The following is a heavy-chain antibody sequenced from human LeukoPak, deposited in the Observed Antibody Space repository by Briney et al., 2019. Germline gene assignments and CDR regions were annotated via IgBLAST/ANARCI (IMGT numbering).Heavy chain of an antibody. CDR1: GFTVSSNY. V-gene: IGHV3-53*01. CDR2: IYNSGST. CDR3: AKDREWLVLCAFDI. Sequence: PGGSLRLSCAASGFTVSSNYMSWVRQAPGKGLEWVSVIYNSGSTYYADSVKGRFTISSDNSKNTLYLQMNSLRAEDTAVYYCAKDREWLVLCAFDIWGQGTMVTVSS. D-gene: IGHD6-19*01. J-gene: IGHJ3*02.